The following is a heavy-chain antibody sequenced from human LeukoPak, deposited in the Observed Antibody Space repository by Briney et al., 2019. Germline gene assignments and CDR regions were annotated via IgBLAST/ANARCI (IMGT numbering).Heavy chain of an antibody. CDR3: ARASGGSYPYFDY. CDR2: IYYSGST. Sequence: SETLSLTCTVSGGSISTSTYYWGWIRQPPGKGLEWIGSIYYSGSTNYNPSLKSRVTISVDTSKNQFSLKLSSVTAADTAVYYCARASGGSYPYFDYWGQGTLVTVSS. D-gene: IGHD2-15*01. J-gene: IGHJ4*02. CDR1: GGSISTSTYY. V-gene: IGHV4-39*07.